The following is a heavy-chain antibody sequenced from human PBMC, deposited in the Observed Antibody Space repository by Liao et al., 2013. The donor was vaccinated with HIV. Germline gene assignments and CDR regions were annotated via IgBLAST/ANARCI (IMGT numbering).Heavy chain of an antibody. D-gene: IGHD1-26*01. J-gene: IGHJ4*02. Sequence: QVQLQQWGAGLLKPSETLSLTCAVYGGSFSGYYWSWIRQPPGKGLEWIGEINHSGSTNYNPSLKSRVTISVDTSKNQFSLKLSSVTAADTAVYYCARGRGGSYPGFDYWGQGNPGHRLL. V-gene: IGHV4-34*01. CDR1: GGSFSGYY. CDR2: INHSGST. CDR3: ARGRGGSYPGFDY.